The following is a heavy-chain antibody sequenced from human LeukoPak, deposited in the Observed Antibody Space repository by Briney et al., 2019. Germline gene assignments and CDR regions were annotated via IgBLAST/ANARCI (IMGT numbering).Heavy chain of an antibody. V-gene: IGHV3-23*01. D-gene: IGHD1-26*01. CDR2: ISGSGGST. CDR1: GFTFSSYA. CDR3: ATVGREWELLYYYYGMDV. Sequence: GGSLRLSCAASGFTFSSYAMSWVRQAPGKGLEWVSAISGSGGSTYYADSVKGRFTIFRDNSKNTLYLQMNSLRAEDTAVYYCATVGREWELLYYYYGMDVWGQGTTVTVSS. J-gene: IGHJ6*02.